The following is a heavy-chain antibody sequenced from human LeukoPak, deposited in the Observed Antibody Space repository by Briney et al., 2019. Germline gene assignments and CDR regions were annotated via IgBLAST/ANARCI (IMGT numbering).Heavy chain of an antibody. CDR1: GYISYVYA. Sequence: CPRLSCVASGYISYVYAIHWGRQAPGEGLGWGSGISWNSGSIDYADSVKGRFTISRDNAKNSLYLQMNSLRAEDTAFYYCAKDSAYDSSGVIDYWGQGTLVTVSS. CDR2: ISWNSGSI. J-gene: IGHJ4*02. D-gene: IGHD3-22*01. CDR3: AKDSAYDSSGVIDY. V-gene: IGHV3-9*02.